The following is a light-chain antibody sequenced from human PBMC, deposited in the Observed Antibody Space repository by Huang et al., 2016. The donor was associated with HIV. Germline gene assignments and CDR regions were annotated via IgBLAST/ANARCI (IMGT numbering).Light chain of an antibody. CDR3: QQYNKWPPFT. CDR1: QSVSTN. V-gene: IGKV3-15*01. CDR2: GAS. Sequence: EIVMTQSPATLSVSPGERATLSCRAGQSVSTNVAWYQHKPGQAPRLLIYGASTRATGTPVRVSGSGCGTEVTLTISSLQSEDFAIYYCQQYNKWPPFTFGPGTKVDI. J-gene: IGKJ3*01.